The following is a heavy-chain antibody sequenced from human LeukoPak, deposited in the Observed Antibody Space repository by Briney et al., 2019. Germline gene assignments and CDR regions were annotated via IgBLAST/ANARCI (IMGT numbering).Heavy chain of an antibody. CDR3: AKSTRAVMAMMDV. CDR1: GFTFSSYS. D-gene: IGHD3-16*01. CDR2: IASSSNYR. Sequence: GGSLRLSCAASGFTFSSYSMNWVRQAPGKGLEWVSSIASSSNYRYYADSLKGRFTISRDDAKNSLYPQMNSLRAEDTAVYFCAKSTRAVMAMMDVWGKGTTVTVSS. V-gene: IGHV3-21*01. J-gene: IGHJ6*04.